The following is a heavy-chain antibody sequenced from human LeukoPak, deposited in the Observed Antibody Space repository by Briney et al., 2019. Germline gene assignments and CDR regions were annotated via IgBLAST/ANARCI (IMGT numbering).Heavy chain of an antibody. CDR3: TSPTTAPGTTQSGG. CDR2: IWSDGNNK. Sequence: PGGSLRLSCAASGFSFSNHVMHWVRQAPGKVPEWVSAIWSDGNNKYYAESVKGRFTISRDNSRNTLYLQMNSLTTEDTAVYYCTSPTTAPGTTQSGGWGQGTLVTVSS. V-gene: IGHV3-33*01. D-gene: IGHD6-13*01. J-gene: IGHJ4*02. CDR1: GFSFSNHV.